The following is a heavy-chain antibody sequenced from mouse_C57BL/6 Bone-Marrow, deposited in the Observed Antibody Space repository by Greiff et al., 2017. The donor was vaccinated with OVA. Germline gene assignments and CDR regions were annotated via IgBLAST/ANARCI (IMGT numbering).Heavy chain of an antibody. Sequence: EVQGVESGGDLVKPGGSLKLSCAASGFTFSSYGMSWVRQTPDKRLEWVATISSGGSYTYYPDSVKGRFTISRDNAKNTLYLQMSSLKSEDTAMYYCARHRNLAWFAYWGQGTLVTVSA. J-gene: IGHJ3*01. V-gene: IGHV5-6*01. CDR3: ARHRNLAWFAY. CDR1: GFTFSSYG. CDR2: ISSGGSYT.